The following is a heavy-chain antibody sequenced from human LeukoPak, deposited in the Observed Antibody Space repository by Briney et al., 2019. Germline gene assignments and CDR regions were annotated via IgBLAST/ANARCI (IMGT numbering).Heavy chain of an antibody. J-gene: IGHJ4*01. CDR3: ARGPTSITGTTDY. D-gene: IGHD1/OR15-1a*01. CDR2: IYYSGST. CDR1: GGSISSYY. Sequence: SETLSLTCTVSGGSISSYYWSWLRQPPGKGLEWIGYIYYSGSTNYNPSLKSRVTISVDTSKNQFSLKLSSVTAADTAVYYCARGPTSITGTTDYWGNGTLVTVSS. V-gene: IGHV4-59*01.